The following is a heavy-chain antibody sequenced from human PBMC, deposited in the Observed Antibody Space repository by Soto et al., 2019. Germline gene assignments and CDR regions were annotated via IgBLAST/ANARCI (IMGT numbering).Heavy chain of an antibody. CDR1: GFTFGDYA. D-gene: IGHD2-15*01. V-gene: IGHV3-49*03. J-gene: IGHJ6*02. Sequence: GGSLRLSCTASGFTFGDYAMSWFRRAPGKGLEWVGFIRSKAYGGATEYAASVKGRFTISRDDSKSIAYLQMNSLKTEDTAVYYCTREVVVVVAANYYYYYGMDVWGQGTTVTVSS. CDR2: IRSKAYGGAT. CDR3: TREVVVVVAANYYYYYGMDV.